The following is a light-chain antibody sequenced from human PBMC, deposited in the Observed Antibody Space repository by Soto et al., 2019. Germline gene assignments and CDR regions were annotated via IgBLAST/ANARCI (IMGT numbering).Light chain of an antibody. CDR3: QQCNDWPHT. V-gene: IGKV3-15*01. J-gene: IGKJ2*01. CDR2: GAS. CDR1: QSVSSN. Sequence: EIVMTQSPATLSVSPGERATLSCMASQSVSSNLAWYQQKPGQAPRLLIYGASTRATGIPARFSGRGSGTEFTLTISSLQSEDCAVYYCQQCNDWPHTFGQGTKLEIK.